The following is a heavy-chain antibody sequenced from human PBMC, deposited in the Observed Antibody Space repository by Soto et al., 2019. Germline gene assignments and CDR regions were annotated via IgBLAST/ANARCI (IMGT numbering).Heavy chain of an antibody. CDR3: ARSFGVAAAGPFDY. CDR2: IYYSGST. D-gene: IGHD6-13*01. J-gene: IGHJ4*02. Sequence: QVQLQESGPGLVKPSQTLSLTCTVSGGSISSGGYYWSWIRQHPGKGLEWIGYIYYSGSTYYNPSLKSRVTISVATSKTQFSLKLSSVTAADTAVYDCARSFGVAAAGPFDYWGQGTLVTVSS. V-gene: IGHV4-31*03. CDR1: GGSISSGGYY.